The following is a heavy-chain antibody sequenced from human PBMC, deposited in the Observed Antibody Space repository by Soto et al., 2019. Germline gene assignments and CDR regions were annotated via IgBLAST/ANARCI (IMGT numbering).Heavy chain of an antibody. D-gene: IGHD2-2*01. Sequence: SQTLSLTCAISGDSVSSNSAAWNWIRQSPSRGLEWLGRTYYRSKWYNDYAVSVKSRITINPDTSKYQFSLQLNSVTPEDTAVYYCARDLVGLVPYYYYYYGMDVWGQGTTVTVSS. CDR3: ARDLVGLVPYYYYYYGMDV. J-gene: IGHJ6*02. V-gene: IGHV6-1*01. CDR2: TYYRSKWYN. CDR1: GDSVSSNSAA.